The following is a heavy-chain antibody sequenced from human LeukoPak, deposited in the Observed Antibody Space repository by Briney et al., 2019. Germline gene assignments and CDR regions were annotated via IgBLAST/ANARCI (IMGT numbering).Heavy chain of an antibody. J-gene: IGHJ4*02. CDR1: GFTFSSYG. D-gene: IGHD1-1*01. CDR3: AKVQLERRELLPNFDY. CDR2: MSYDGRNT. Sequence: GRSLRLSCAASGFTFSSYGMHWVRQAPGKGLEWVAVMSYDGRNTYYADSVKGRFTIFRDNSKNTLYLQMNSLRIEDTAVYYCAKVQLERRELLPNFDYWGQGTLVTVSS. V-gene: IGHV3-30*18.